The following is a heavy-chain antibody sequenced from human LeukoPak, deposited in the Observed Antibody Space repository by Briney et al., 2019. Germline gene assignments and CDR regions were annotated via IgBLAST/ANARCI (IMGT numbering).Heavy chain of an antibody. V-gene: IGHV3-30*02. D-gene: IGHD2-8*02. J-gene: IGHJ4*02. CDR2: IRYDGSNK. CDR3: AKDPDCTGGVCYTFFDY. Sequence: PGGSLRLSCAASGFTFSSYGMHWVRQAPGKGLEWVAFIRYDGSNKYYADSVKGRFTISRDNSKNTLYLQMNSLRAEDTAVYYCAKDPDCTGGVCYTFFDYWGQGTLVTVSS. CDR1: GFTFSSYG.